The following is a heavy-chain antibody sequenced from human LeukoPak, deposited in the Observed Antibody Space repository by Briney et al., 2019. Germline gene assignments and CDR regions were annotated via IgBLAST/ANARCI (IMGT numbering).Heavy chain of an antibody. J-gene: IGHJ4*02. CDR3: ARVQYSSSWWYFDY. Sequence: ASVKVSCKASGYTFTGYYMHWVRQAPGQGLEWMGWINPNSGGTNYAQKFQGRVTMTGDTSISTAYMELSRLRSDDTAVYYCARVQYSSSWWYFDYWGQGTLVTVSS. CDR2: INPNSGGT. CDR1: GYTFTGYY. D-gene: IGHD6-13*01. V-gene: IGHV1-2*02.